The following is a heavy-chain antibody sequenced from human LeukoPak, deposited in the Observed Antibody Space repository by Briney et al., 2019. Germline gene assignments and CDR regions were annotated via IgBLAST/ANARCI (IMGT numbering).Heavy chain of an antibody. CDR2: ITSTGTFI. J-gene: IGHJ4*02. CDR3: ARVAGGKFHLDY. Sequence: GSLRLSRAASRFALRTYSINWVPQAPGKGLEWISSITSTGTFIYYADSVKGRFTISRDNAKNSLYLQMNSLRAEDTAVYFCARVAGGKFHLDYWGQGTQVTVSS. V-gene: IGHV3-21*01. D-gene: IGHD6-13*01. CDR1: RFALRTYS.